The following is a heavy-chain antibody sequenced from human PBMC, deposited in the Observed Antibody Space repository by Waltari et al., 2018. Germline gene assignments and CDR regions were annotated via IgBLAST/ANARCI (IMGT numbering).Heavy chain of an antibody. Sequence: QVQLQQWGAGLLKPSETLSLTCAVYGGSFSGYYWSWIRQPPGKGLEWIGEINQSGSTNYNPSLKSRVTISVDTSKNQFSLKLSSVTAADTAVYYCARMGNALPYYMDVWGKGTTVTISS. J-gene: IGHJ6*03. CDR3: ARMGNALPYYMDV. CDR1: GGSFSGYY. CDR2: INQSGST. V-gene: IGHV4-34*01.